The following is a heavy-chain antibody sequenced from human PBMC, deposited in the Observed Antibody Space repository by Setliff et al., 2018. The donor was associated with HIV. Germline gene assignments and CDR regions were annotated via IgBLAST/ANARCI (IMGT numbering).Heavy chain of an antibody. D-gene: IGHD3-10*01. J-gene: IGHJ5*02. CDR2: IKSKNDGGTV. Sequence: GGSLRLSCEASGFTFSDAWMNWVRQAPGKGLEWVGRIKSKNDGGTVDYAAPVKGRFTMSRDDSRDTLFLQMNSLQTEDTAVYYCTKYASGNWHYGSWGQGTLVTVSS. V-gene: IGHV3-15*01. CDR3: TKYASGNWHYGS. CDR1: GFTFSDAW.